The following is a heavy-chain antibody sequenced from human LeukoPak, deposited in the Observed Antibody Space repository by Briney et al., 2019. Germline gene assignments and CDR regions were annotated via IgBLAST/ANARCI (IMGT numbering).Heavy chain of an antibody. CDR3: ARGIRIAVAGNIDY. CDR2: ISYDGSNK. J-gene: IGHJ4*02. CDR1: GFTFSSYA. V-gene: IGHV3-30*04. Sequence: GGSLRLSCAASGFTFSSYAIHWVRQAPGKGLEWVAAISYDGSNKNYADSVKGRFTISRDNSKNTLYLQMNSLSAENTAVYYCARGIRIAVAGNIDYWGQGTLVTVSS. D-gene: IGHD6-19*01.